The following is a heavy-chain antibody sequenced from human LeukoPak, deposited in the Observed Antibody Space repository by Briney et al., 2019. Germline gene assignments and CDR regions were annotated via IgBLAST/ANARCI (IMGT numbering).Heavy chain of an antibody. Sequence: PGGSLRLSCAASGFTFSSYWMHWVRQTPGKGLEWVSGINWNGGSTGYADSVKGRFTISRDNAKNSLYLQMNSLRAEDTALYYCARGPPGGRRVTYYYYYMDVWGKGTTVTVSS. D-gene: IGHD1-26*01. J-gene: IGHJ6*03. CDR3: ARGPPGGRRVTYYYYYMDV. CDR1: GFTFSSYW. V-gene: IGHV3-20*04. CDR2: INWNGGST.